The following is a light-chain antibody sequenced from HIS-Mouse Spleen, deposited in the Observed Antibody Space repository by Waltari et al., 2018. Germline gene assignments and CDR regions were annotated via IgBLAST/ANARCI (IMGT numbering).Light chain of an antibody. Sequence: SSELTQDPAVSVALGQTVRITCQGDSLRSYYASWYQQKPGQAPVLVTYGKNNRPSGIPDRFSGSSSGNTASLTITGAQAEDEADYYCYSTDSSGNHRVFGGGTKLTVL. CDR1: SLRSYY. CDR3: YSTDSSGNHRV. V-gene: IGLV3-19*01. CDR2: GKN. J-gene: IGLJ2*01.